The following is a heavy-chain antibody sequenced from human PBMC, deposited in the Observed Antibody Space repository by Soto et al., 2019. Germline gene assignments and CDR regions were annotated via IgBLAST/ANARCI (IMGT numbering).Heavy chain of an antibody. Sequence: LSLTFTVSGXSISSDDYYWSWIRQPPGKGLEWVGYIYYTGRTSYNPSLESRLTISIDTSKNHFSLKLSPVSAADTAVYYCARDRSNSPDYFDYWGQGALVTVSS. V-gene: IGHV4-30-4*01. CDR1: GXSISSDDYY. CDR3: ARDRSNSPDYFDY. D-gene: IGHD6-6*01. J-gene: IGHJ4*02. CDR2: IYYTGRT.